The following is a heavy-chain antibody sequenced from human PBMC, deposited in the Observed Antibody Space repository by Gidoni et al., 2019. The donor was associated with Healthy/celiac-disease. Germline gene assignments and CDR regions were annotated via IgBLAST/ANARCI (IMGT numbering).Heavy chain of an antibody. CDR3: VIAATWS. CDR2: ISYDGSNK. CDR1: GFTFSSYG. J-gene: IGHJ4*02. V-gene: IGHV3-30*03. D-gene: IGHD3-3*01. Sequence: QVQLVESGGGVVQPGRSLRLSCAASGFTFSSYGMHWVRQAPGKGLEWVAVISYDGSNKYYADSVKGRFTISRDNSKNTLYLQMNSLRAEDTAVYYCVIAATWSWGQGTLVTVSS.